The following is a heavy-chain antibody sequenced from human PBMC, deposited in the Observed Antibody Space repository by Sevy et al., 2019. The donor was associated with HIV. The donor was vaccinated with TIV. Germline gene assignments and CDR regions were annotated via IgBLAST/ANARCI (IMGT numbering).Heavy chain of an antibody. D-gene: IGHD3-3*01. V-gene: IGHV3-33*01. Sequence: GGSLRLSCVASGFTLSSYGMHWVRQAPGKGLEWVAVIRYDGSNKYYADSVKGRFTISRDNSKNTLYLQMNSLRAEDTAVYYCARDRLGITISPEWGGGMDVWGQGTTVTVSS. J-gene: IGHJ6*02. CDR3: ARDRLGITISPEWGGGMDV. CDR2: IRYDGSNK. CDR1: GFTLSSYG.